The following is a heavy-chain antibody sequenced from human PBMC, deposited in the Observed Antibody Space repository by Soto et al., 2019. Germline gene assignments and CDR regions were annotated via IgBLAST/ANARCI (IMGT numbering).Heavy chain of an antibody. Sequence: QVQLVESGGGVVQSGRSLRLSCAASGFTFSSYGMRWVRQAPGKGLEWVAVIWYDGSNKYYADSVKGRFTISRDNSKNTLYLQMNSLRAEDTAVYYCARGGGYSGYDLDYWGQGTLVTVSS. CDR3: ARGGGYSGYDLDY. CDR1: GFTFSSYG. V-gene: IGHV3-33*01. CDR2: IWYDGSNK. D-gene: IGHD5-12*01. J-gene: IGHJ4*02.